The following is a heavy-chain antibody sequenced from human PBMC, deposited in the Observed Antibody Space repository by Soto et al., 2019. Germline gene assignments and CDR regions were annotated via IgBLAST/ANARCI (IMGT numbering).Heavy chain of an antibody. J-gene: IGHJ4*02. D-gene: IGHD2-2*01. CDR1: GFTFSSYG. CDR3: ASAGDCCSTSCYDEFSDY. Sequence: PGGSLRLSCAASGFTFSSYGMHWVRQAPGKGLEWVAVIWYDGSNKYYADSVKGRFTISRDNSKNTLYLQMNSLRAEDTAVYYCASAGDCCSTSCYDEFSDYWGKGTLVPVAS. CDR2: IWYDGSNK. V-gene: IGHV3-33*01.